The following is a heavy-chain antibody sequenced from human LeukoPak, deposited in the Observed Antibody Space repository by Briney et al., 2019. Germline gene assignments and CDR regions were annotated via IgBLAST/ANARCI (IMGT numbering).Heavy chain of an antibody. CDR1: GYSFISNW. CDR2: IYPGDSDT. Sequence: GESLKISCKGSGYSFISNWIGWVRQMPGKGLEWMGIIYPGDSDTRYGPSFQGQVTISADKSISTAYLQWSSLKASDTAMYYCARSRITMVRGVIITSPYYYYGMDVWGQGTTVTVSS. D-gene: IGHD3-10*01. CDR3: ARSRITMVRGVIITSPYYYYGMDV. J-gene: IGHJ6*02. V-gene: IGHV5-51*01.